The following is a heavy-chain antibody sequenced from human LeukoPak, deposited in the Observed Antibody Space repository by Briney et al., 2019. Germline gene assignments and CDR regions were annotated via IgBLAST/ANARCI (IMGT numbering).Heavy chain of an antibody. D-gene: IGHD3-10*01. CDR1: GGSISSYY. Sequence: SETLSLTCTVSGGSISSYYWSWIRQPPGKGLEWIGYIYYSGSTNYNPSLKSRVTISVDTSKNQFSLKLSSVTAADTAVYYCARAYGSGSYLFVDWGQGTLVTVYS. CDR2: IYYSGST. J-gene: IGHJ4*02. CDR3: ARAYGSGSYLFVD. V-gene: IGHV4-59*01.